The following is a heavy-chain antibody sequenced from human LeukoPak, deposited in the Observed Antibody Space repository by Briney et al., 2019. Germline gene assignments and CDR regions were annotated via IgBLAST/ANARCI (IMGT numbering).Heavy chain of an antibody. Sequence: GGSLKLSCAASGFTFSGSAMHWVRQASGKGLEWVGRIRSKVNSYATAYAASVKGRFTISRDDSKNTAYLQMNSLKTEDTAVYYCTREDDYSNWFDPWGQGTLVTVSS. D-gene: IGHD4-11*01. J-gene: IGHJ5*02. V-gene: IGHV3-73*01. CDR1: GFTFSGSA. CDR2: IRSKVNSYAT. CDR3: TREDDYSNWFDP.